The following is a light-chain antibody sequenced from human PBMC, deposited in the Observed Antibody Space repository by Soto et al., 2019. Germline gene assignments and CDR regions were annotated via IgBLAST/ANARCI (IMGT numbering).Light chain of an antibody. CDR2: KAS. Sequence: DIQMTQSPSTLSASVGDRVTITCRASQSISSGLAWYQQKPGKAPKLLIYKASSLESGVPSRFSGSGSGTEFTLTISSLQPDEFATYYCQKYYSYPGTFGQGTKVEIK. J-gene: IGKJ2*02. CDR1: QSISSG. CDR3: QKYYSYPGT. V-gene: IGKV1-5*03.